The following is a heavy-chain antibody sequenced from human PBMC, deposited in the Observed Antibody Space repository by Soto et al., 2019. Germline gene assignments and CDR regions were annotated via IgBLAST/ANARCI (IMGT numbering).Heavy chain of an antibody. J-gene: IGHJ3*02. V-gene: IGHV1-24*01. Sequence: ASVKVSCKVSGYTLTELSMHWVRQAPGKGLEWMGGFDPEDGETIYAQKFQGRVTMTEDTSTDTAYMELSSLRSEDTAVYYCVIVGAQCLAFDIWGQGTMVTVSS. D-gene: IGHD1-26*01. CDR3: VIVGAQCLAFDI. CDR2: FDPEDGET. CDR1: GYTLTELS.